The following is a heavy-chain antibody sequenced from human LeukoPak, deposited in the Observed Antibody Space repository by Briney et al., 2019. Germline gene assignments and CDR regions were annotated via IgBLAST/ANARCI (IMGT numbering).Heavy chain of an antibody. CDR3: ARENAAGDGTDY. J-gene: IGHJ4*02. CDR1: GFRFNTFG. CDR2: IWSGGTNK. Sequence: GGSLRLSCEASGFRFNTFGMHWVRQAPGKGLEWVGLIWSGGTNKRYGGSVRGRFTVSRDNSKNTLYLQMDSLRVGDTAIYYCARENAAGDGTDYWGQGTLVTVFS. V-gene: IGHV3-33*01. D-gene: IGHD2-21*02.